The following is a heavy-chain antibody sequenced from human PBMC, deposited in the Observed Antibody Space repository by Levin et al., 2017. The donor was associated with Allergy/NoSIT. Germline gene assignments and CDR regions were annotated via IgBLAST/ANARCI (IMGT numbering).Heavy chain of an antibody. V-gene: IGHV4-34*01. J-gene: IGHJ3*02. D-gene: IGHD6-13*01. CDR2: INHSGSP. Sequence: SETLSLTCTVYGGSFSDYYWSWIRQPPGKGLEWIGEINHSGSPNYNPSLKSRVTMSVDTSRNQFSLKLTSVTAADTAVYYCARYTSSWSLSAFDIWGQGTMVTVSS. CDR3: ARYTSSWSLSAFDI. CDR1: GGSFSDYY.